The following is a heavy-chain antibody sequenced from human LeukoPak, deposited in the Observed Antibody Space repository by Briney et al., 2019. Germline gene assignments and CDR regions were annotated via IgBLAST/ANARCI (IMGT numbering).Heavy chain of an antibody. CDR1: GFTFSSYS. CDR3: ARDDSSIAARLDH. V-gene: IGHV3-21*01. Sequence: GGSLRLSCAASGFTFSSYSMTWVRQAPGKGLEWVSSISSSSIYIYYVDSVKGRFTISRDNAKNSLYLQMNSLRAEDTAVYYCARDDSSIAARLDHWGQGTLVTVSS. D-gene: IGHD6-6*01. CDR2: ISSSSIYI. J-gene: IGHJ5*02.